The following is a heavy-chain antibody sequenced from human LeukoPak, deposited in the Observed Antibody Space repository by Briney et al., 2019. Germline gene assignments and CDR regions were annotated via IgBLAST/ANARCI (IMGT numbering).Heavy chain of an antibody. J-gene: IGHJ6*02. V-gene: IGHV3-11*05. D-gene: IGHD2-2*01. CDR2: ITNPSSYT. Sequence: KPGGGLRLSCAASGFTFSDYYMSWIRQAPGKGLEWVSYITNPSSYTNYADSVKGRFTISRDNAKNSLYLQMNSLRAEDTAVYYCARGIVVPATAVYYYGMDVWGQGTTVTVSS. CDR3: ARGIVVPATAVYYYGMDV. CDR1: GFTFSDYY.